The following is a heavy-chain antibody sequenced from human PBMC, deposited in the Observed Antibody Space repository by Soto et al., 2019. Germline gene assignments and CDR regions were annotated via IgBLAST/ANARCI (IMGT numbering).Heavy chain of an antibody. CDR3: ARQAGIAAAGPYYYGMDV. CDR1: GYSFTSYW. Sequence: GESLKISCKGSGYSFTSYWIGWVRQMPGKGLEWMGIIYPGDSDTRYSPSFQGQVTISADKSISTAYLQWSSLKASDTAMYYCARQAGIAAAGPYYYGMDVWGQGTTVPVSS. V-gene: IGHV5-51*01. CDR2: IYPGDSDT. D-gene: IGHD6-13*01. J-gene: IGHJ6*02.